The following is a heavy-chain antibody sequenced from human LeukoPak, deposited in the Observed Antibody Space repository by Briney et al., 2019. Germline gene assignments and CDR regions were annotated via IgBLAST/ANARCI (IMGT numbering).Heavy chain of an antibody. D-gene: IGHD5-18*01. V-gene: IGHV1-18*01. J-gene: IGHJ3*02. Sequence: ASVKVSCKASGYTFTSYGISWVRQAPGQGLEWMGWISAYNGNTNYAQKLQGRVTMTTDTSTSTAYMELRSLRSDDTAVYYCARDLGIQLWFKGSAFDIWGQGTMVTVSS. CDR3: ARDLGIQLWFKGSAFDI. CDR1: GYTFTSYG. CDR2: ISAYNGNT.